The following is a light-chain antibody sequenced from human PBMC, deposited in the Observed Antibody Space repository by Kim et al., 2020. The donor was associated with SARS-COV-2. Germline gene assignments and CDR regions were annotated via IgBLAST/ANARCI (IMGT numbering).Light chain of an antibody. J-gene: IGKJ2*01. CDR3: QQYNSYPYT. V-gene: IGKV1-5*03. CDR1: QSIFSW. CDR2: KAS. Sequence: DIQMTQSPSTLSASIGDRVTFTCRASQSIFSWLAWYQHKPGKAPKLLIYKASDLQSGVPSRFGGSGSGTEFTLTISSLQADDFATYFCQQYNSYPYTFGQGTKLEI.